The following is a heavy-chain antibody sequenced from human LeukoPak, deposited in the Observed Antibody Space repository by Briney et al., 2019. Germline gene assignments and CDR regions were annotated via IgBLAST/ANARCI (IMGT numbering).Heavy chain of an antibody. Sequence: ASVKVSCKASGFTFSTYGFTWVRQAPGQGLEWMGWISAYSGNADYAQKFQDRFTMTTDTSTNTAYMELRSLRSDDTAVYYCARGVIVVVPASSTLGAFDIWGQGTMVTVSS. CDR3: ARGVIVVVPASSTLGAFDI. CDR1: GFTFSTYG. D-gene: IGHD2-2*01. V-gene: IGHV1-18*01. CDR2: ISAYSGNA. J-gene: IGHJ3*02.